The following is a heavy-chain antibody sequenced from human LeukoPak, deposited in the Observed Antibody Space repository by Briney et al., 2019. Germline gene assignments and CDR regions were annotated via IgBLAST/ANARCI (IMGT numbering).Heavy chain of an antibody. CDR3: ARADSWELLYYYYMDV. J-gene: IGHJ6*03. CDR1: GFTFSSYA. D-gene: IGHD1-26*01. Sequence: GGSLRLSCAASGFTFSSYAMHWVRQAPGKGLEWVAVISYDGSNKYYADSVKGRFTISRDNAKNSLYLQMNSLRAEDTAVYYCARADSWELLYYYYMDVWGKGTTVTVSS. V-gene: IGHV3-30-3*01. CDR2: ISYDGSNK.